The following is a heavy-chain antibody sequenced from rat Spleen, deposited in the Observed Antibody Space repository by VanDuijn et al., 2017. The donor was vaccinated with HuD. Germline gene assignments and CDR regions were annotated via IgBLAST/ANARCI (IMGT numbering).Heavy chain of an antibody. J-gene: IGHJ2*01. D-gene: IGHD1-1*01. CDR2: IIYDGSST. CDR1: GFTFSDYA. CDR3: TRQGGDYSGAWLFDH. Sequence: EVQLVESDGGLVQPGRSLKLSCAASGFTFSDYAMAWVRQAPKKGLEWVATIIYDGSSTYYRDSVKGRFTISRDNAKSTLYLQMDSLRSEDTATYYCTRQGGDYSGAWLFDHWGQGVMVTVSS. V-gene: IGHV5-17*01.